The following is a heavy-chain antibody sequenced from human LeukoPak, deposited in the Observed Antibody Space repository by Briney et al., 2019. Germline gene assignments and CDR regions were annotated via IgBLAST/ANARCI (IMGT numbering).Heavy chain of an antibody. V-gene: IGHV3-23*01. Sequence: GGSLRLSCAASALTFSTFARAWVRQPPGKGLESVSGISDTGTRTYYADSVEGRFSISRDNSKNTLYLQLNSLTADDTAVYYCAKLRYGGPAYWGQGTLVTVSS. CDR2: ISDTGTRT. D-gene: IGHD4-23*01. CDR3: AKLRYGGPAY. J-gene: IGHJ4*02. CDR1: ALTFSTFA.